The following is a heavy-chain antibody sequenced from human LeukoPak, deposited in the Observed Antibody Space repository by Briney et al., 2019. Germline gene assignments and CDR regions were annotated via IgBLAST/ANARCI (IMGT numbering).Heavy chain of an antibody. CDR2: MQHNGNT. CDR3: AKGVWLARDY. D-gene: IGHD6-19*01. Sequence: SETLSLTCTSSGDSISSYYWSWIRQPPGKGLEWVGYMQHNGNTDYNPSLKSRVTISIDTSKNQFSLELSAVTAPDTAVYYCAKGVWLARDYWGQGTLVTVSS. J-gene: IGHJ4*02. V-gene: IGHV4-59*01. CDR1: GDSISSYY.